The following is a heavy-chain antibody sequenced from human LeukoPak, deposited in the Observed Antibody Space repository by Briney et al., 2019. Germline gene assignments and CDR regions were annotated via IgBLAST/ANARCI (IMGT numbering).Heavy chain of an antibody. CDR1: GFTFSSYA. CDR2: ISGSGGST. J-gene: IGHJ6*04. Sequence: SGGSLRLSCAASGFTFSSYAMSWVRQAPGKGLEWVSAISGSGGSTYYADSVKGRFTISRDNSKNTLYLQMNSLRAEDTAVYYCAKDQILTGYYNAKNYYYYYGMDVWGKGTTVTVSS. D-gene: IGHD3-9*01. V-gene: IGHV3-23*01. CDR3: AKDQILTGYYNAKNYYYYYGMDV.